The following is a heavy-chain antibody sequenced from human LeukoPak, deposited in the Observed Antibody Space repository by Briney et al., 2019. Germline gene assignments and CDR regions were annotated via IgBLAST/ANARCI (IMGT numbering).Heavy chain of an antibody. CDR3: VRGRADSSAYYWGPFDL. V-gene: IGHV3-30*04. CDR2: ISQDGTNQ. D-gene: IGHD3-22*01. Sequence: PGRSLRLSCEASGLIFKDYAIHWVRQAPGRGLEWVAVISQDGTNQNYADSVQDRATISRDNSRNTVFLQMFTLRAEDTASYYCVRGRADSSAYYWGPFDLWGPGALVTVSS. J-gene: IGHJ4*02. CDR1: GLIFKDYA.